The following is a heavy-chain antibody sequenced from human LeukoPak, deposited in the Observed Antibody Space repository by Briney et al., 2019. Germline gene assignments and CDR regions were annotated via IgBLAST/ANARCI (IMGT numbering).Heavy chain of an antibody. D-gene: IGHD2-15*01. V-gene: IGHV1-2*02. CDR2: INPNSGGT. Sequence: TSVKVSCKASGYTFTAYYLNWVPQAPGQGLEWIGWINPNSGGTNYAQKLQGRVTMTRDTSISTAYMELSGLKSDDTAVYYCARFALGSIYHFDYWGQGTLVTVSS. CDR1: GYTFTAYY. J-gene: IGHJ4*02. CDR3: ARFALGSIYHFDY.